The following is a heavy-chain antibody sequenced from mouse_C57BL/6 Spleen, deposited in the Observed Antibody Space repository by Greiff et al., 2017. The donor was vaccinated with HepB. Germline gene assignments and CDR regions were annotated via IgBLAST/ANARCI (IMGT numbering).Heavy chain of an antibody. Sequence: EVQLVESGGGLVKPGGSLKLSCAASGFTFSSYAMSWVRQTPEKRLEWVATISDGGSYTYYPDNVKGRFTISRDNAKNNLYLQMSHLKSEDTAMYYCARERGLLALDYWGQGTTLTVSS. CDR2: ISDGGSYT. V-gene: IGHV5-4*01. CDR3: ARERGLLALDY. D-gene: IGHD1-1*01. CDR1: GFTFSSYA. J-gene: IGHJ2*01.